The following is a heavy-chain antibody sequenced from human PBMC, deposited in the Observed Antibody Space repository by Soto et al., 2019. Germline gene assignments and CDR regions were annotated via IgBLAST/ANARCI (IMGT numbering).Heavy chain of an antibody. CDR2: IKSKTDGGTT. J-gene: IGHJ4*02. CDR3: TTYGGSLPTSLGY. Sequence: EVQVVESGGGLVKPGESLRLSCAASGFTFNSASMNWVRQAPGKGLEWVGRIKSKTDGGTTDFAAPLTGRFTISRDDSRNTLYLQMNSLNTEDSAVYYCTTYGGSLPTSLGYLGQGTLVTVSS. D-gene: IGHD1-26*01. V-gene: IGHV3-15*07. CDR1: GFTFNSAS.